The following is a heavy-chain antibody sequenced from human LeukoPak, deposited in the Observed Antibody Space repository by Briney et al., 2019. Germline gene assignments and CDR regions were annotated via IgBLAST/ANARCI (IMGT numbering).Heavy chain of an antibody. J-gene: IGHJ4*02. Sequence: GGSLRLSCAASGFTFSSDWMSWVRQAPGKGLEWVANIKQDGSEKYYVDSVKGRFTISRDNAKNSLYLQMNSLRAEDTAVYYCARGPSIVGTNFDYWGQGTLVTVSS. D-gene: IGHD1-26*01. CDR3: ARGPSIVGTNFDY. CDR1: GFTFSSDW. V-gene: IGHV3-7*01. CDR2: IKQDGSEK.